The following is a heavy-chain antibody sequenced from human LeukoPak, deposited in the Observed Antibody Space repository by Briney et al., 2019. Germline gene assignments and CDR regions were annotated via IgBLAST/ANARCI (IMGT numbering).Heavy chain of an antibody. CDR3: ARAYDYRGYFFYYYMDF. D-gene: IGHD4-11*01. CDR2: IYYSGST. CDR1: GGSISSYY. J-gene: IGHJ6*03. Sequence: SETLSLTCTVSGGSISSYYWSWIRQPPGKGLEWIGYIYYSGSTNYNPSLKSRVTISVDTSKNQFSLKLSSVTAADTAVYYCARAYDYRGYFFYYYMDFWGKGTTVTVSS. V-gene: IGHV4-59*08.